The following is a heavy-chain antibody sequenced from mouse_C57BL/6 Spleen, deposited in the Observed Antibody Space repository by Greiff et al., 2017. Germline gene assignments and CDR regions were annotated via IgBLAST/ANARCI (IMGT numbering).Heavy chain of an antibody. CDR3: ARGSNSPYAMDY. V-gene: IGHV1-64*01. Sequence: VQLQQPGAELVKPGASVKLSCKASGYTFTSYWMHWVKQRPGQGLEWIGMIHPNSGGTNYNEKFKSKATLTVDKSSSTAYMQLSSLTSEDSAVYYCARGSNSPYAMDYWGQGTSVTVSS. J-gene: IGHJ4*01. D-gene: IGHD2-5*01. CDR2: IHPNSGGT. CDR1: GYTFTSYW.